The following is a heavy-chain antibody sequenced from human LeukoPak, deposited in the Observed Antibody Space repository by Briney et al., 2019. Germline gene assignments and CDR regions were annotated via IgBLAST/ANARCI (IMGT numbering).Heavy chain of an antibody. Sequence: SVKVSCKASGGTFSSYAISWVRQAPGQGLEWMGRIIPILGIANYAQKFQGRVTITADKSTSTAYMELSSLRSEDTAVYYCVSGTKSASWFDPWGQGTLVTVSS. J-gene: IGHJ5*02. D-gene: IGHD1-26*01. CDR2: IIPILGIA. CDR1: GGTFSSYA. CDR3: VSGTKSASWFDP. V-gene: IGHV1-69*04.